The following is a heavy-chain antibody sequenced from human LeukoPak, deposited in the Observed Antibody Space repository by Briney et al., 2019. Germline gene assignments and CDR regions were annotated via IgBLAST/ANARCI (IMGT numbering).Heavy chain of an antibody. CDR2: IKQDGSEK. Sequence: GGSLRLSCAASRFTFSSYWMSWVRQAPGKGLEWVANIKQDGSEKYYVDSVKGRFTISRDNSRNSLFLQISSLRAEDTAVYYCATVSEFGDYRFDSWGQGTLVTVSS. CDR3: ATVSEFGDYRFDS. V-gene: IGHV3-7*03. CDR1: RFTFSSYW. J-gene: IGHJ4*02. D-gene: IGHD4-17*01.